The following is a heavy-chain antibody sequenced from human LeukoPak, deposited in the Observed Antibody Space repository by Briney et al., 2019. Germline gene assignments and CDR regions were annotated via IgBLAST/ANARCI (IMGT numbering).Heavy chain of an antibody. Sequence: ASVKVSCKASGYTFTSYGISWVRQAPGQGLEWMGWIIPIFGTANYAQKFQGRVTITADESTSTAYMELSSLRSEDTAVYYCARGRYCSSTSCYSFDYWGQGTLVTVSS. J-gene: IGHJ4*02. V-gene: IGHV1-69*13. CDR1: GYTFTSYG. D-gene: IGHD2-2*01. CDR2: IIPIFGTA. CDR3: ARGRYCSSTSCYSFDY.